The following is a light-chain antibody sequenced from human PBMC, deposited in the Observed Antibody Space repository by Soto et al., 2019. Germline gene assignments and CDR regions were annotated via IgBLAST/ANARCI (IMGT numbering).Light chain of an antibody. J-gene: IGLJ3*02. Sequence: QSVLTQPASVSGSPGQSITISCTGTSSDVGAYNYVSWYQQHPGKAPKLMIYEVSNRPSGVSNRFSGSKSGNTASLTISGLQAEDEADYYCSSYTSIITVVFGGGTQLTVL. CDR2: EVS. CDR1: SSDVGAYNY. V-gene: IGLV2-14*01. CDR3: SSYTSIITVV.